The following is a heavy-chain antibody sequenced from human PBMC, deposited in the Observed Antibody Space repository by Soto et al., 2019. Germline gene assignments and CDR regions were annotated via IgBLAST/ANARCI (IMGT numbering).Heavy chain of an antibody. CDR3: ARGAGYSSSWIPGPQTTNWFDP. CDR1: VFTFSGYY. CDR2: ISSSSSYT. D-gene: IGHD6-13*01. Sequence: GGSLLLCCAASVFTFSGYYMSWIRQAPGKGLELASYISSSSSYTNYADSVKGRFTISRDNAKNSLYLQMNSLRAEDTAVYYCARGAGYSSSWIPGPQTTNWFDPWGQGTMVTVSS. V-gene: IGHV3-11*06. J-gene: IGHJ5*02.